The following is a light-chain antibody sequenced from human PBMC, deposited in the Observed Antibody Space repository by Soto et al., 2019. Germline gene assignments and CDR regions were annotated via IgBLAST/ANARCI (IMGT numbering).Light chain of an antibody. V-gene: IGLV2-14*01. Sequence: QSALTQPASVSGSPGQSITISCTGTNSDVGGYNYVSWYQQHPGKAPQLMIYEVTNRPSGVSNRFSGSKSGNTASLTISGLQAEDEADYYCSSYTSDSTRVFGGGTKLTVL. CDR2: EVT. CDR3: SSYTSDSTRV. CDR1: NSDVGGYNY. J-gene: IGLJ3*02.